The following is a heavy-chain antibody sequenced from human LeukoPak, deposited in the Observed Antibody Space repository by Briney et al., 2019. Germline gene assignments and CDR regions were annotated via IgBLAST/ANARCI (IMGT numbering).Heavy chain of an antibody. Sequence: PGGSLRLSCAASGFTFSSYEMNWVRQAPGKGVEWVSYISSSGSNIYYAASVKGRFTIYRDNAKNSLYLQMNSLRAEDTAVYYCAELGITMIGGVWGKGTTVTISP. D-gene: IGHD3-10*02. V-gene: IGHV3-48*03. CDR2: ISSSGSNI. J-gene: IGHJ6*04. CDR1: GFTFSSYE. CDR3: AELGITMIGGV.